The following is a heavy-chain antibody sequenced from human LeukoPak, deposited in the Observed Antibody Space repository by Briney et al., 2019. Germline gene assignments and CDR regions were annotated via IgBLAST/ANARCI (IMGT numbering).Heavy chain of an antibody. V-gene: IGHV4-38-2*02. CDR1: DYSITSDYY. CDR3: AREGSTSGTNWFDP. CDR2: IYHSGST. Sequence: PSETLSLTCAVSDYSITSDYYWGWIRQPPGKGLEWIGSIYHSGSTYYNPSLKSRVTISVDTSKNQFSPKLTSVTAADTAVYYCAREGSTSGTNWFDPWGQGTLVTVSS. D-gene: IGHD3-10*01. J-gene: IGHJ5*02.